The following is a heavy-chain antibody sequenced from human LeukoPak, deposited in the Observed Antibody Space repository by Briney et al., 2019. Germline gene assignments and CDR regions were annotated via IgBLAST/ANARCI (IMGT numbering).Heavy chain of an antibody. V-gene: IGHV1-18*01. Sequence: ASVKVSCKASGYTFTSYGISWVRQAPGQGLEWMGWISAYNGNTNYAQKLQGRVTMTTDTSTSTAYMELRSLRSDDTAVYYCARGAGTFSTEGYYYYYYGMDAWGQGTTVTVSS. CDR2: ISAYNGNT. D-gene: IGHD1-7*01. CDR1: GYTFTSYG. J-gene: IGHJ6*02. CDR3: ARGAGTFSTEGYYYYYYGMDA.